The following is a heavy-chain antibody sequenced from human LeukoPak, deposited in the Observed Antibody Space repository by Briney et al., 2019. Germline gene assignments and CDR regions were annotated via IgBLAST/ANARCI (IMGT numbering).Heavy chain of an antibody. J-gene: IGHJ5*02. CDR1: GFIFSNAW. CDR2: IKSKTDGGAT. D-gene: IGHD3-22*01. V-gene: IGHV3-15*01. CDR3: TRGYWFDP. Sequence: PGGSLRLSCAASGFIFSNAWMNWVRQAPGKGLESVGRIKSKTDGGATDYAAPVKGRFTISRDDSKNVLHLQMNSLQTDDTAIYYCTRGYWFDPWGQGTLVTVSS.